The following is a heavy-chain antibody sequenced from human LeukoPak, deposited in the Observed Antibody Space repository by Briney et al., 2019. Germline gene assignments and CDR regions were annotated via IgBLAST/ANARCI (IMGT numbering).Heavy chain of an antibody. V-gene: IGHV3-74*01. CDR1: GFTFSSYW. D-gene: IGHD6-6*01. CDR3: ARDLIIEQLGYYYGMDV. J-gene: IGHJ6*02. Sequence: GGSLRLSCAASGFTFSSYWMHWVRQAPGKGLVCVSRINSDGSSTSYADSVKGRFTISRDNAKNTLYLQMNSLRAEDTAVYYCARDLIIEQLGYYYGMDVWGQGTTVTVSS. CDR2: INSDGSST.